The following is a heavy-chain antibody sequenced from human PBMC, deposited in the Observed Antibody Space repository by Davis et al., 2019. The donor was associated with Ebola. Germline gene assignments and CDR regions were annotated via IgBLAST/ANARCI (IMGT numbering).Heavy chain of an antibody. CDR1: GYTSTSYW. CDR3: ARLVTTNYYYYGMDV. J-gene: IGHJ6*02. V-gene: IGHV5-51*01. CDR2: IYPGDSDT. D-gene: IGHD4-17*01. Sequence: PGGSLRPSCKGSGYTSTSYWIGWVRQMPGKGLEWMGIIYPGDSDTRYSPSFQGQVTISADKSISTAYLQWSSLKASDTAMYYCARLVTTNYYYYGMDVWGQGTTVTVSS.